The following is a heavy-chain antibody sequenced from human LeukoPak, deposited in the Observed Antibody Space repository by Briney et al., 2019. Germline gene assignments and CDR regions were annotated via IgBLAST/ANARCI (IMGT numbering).Heavy chain of an antibody. J-gene: IGHJ4*02. V-gene: IGHV1-18*01. CDR2: ISAYSGNT. CDR1: GYTFTSYD. CDR3: ARDLDYSGSYTHYFDY. D-gene: IGHD1-26*01. Sequence: ASVKVSCKASGYTFTSYDINWVRQATGQGLEWMGLISAYSGNTNYAQKLQGRVSMTTDTSTSTAYMELRSLRSDDTAVYYCARDLDYSGSYTHYFDYWGQGTLVTVSS.